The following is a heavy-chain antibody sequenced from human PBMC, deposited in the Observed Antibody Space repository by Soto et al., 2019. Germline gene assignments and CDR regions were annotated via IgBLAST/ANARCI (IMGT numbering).Heavy chain of an antibody. CDR3: AKEPARKSSTQDY. Sequence: EVQLLESGGDLVQPGGSLRLSCAASGFTFSSYAMSWVRQAPGKGLEWVSAISGSGGRTYYADSVKGRFTISRDKSKNTLYLQMNSLRAEDTAVYYCAKEPARKSSTQDYWGQGTLVIVSS. D-gene: IGHD2-2*01. CDR1: GFTFSSYA. CDR2: ISGSGGRT. V-gene: IGHV3-23*01. J-gene: IGHJ4*02.